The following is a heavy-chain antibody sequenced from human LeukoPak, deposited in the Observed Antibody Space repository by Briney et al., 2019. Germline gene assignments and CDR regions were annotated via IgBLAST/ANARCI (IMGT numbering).Heavy chain of an antibody. CDR1: GFTFSSYG. Sequence: GRSLRLSCAASGFTFSSYGMHWVRQAPGKGLEWVAVISYDGSNKYYADSVKGRFTISRDNSKNTLYQQMNSLRAEDTAVYYCAKDLSSSSPSLDYWGQGTLVTVSS. V-gene: IGHV3-30*18. D-gene: IGHD6-6*01. CDR2: ISYDGSNK. J-gene: IGHJ4*02. CDR3: AKDLSSSSPSLDY.